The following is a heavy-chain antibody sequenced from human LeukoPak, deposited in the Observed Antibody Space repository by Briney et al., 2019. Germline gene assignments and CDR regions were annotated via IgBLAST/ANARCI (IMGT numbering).Heavy chain of an antibody. J-gene: IGHJ4*02. V-gene: IGHV1-18*01. CDR1: GYTFTSYG. CDR2: ISGYNGHT. Sequence: GASVKVSCKASGYTFTSYGISWVRQAPGQGLEWMGWISGYNGHTKYAQKFQGRVTMTTDTSTSTAYMELRSLTSDDTAVFYCARGLPPRRNYDSSGYYSYHFDYWGQGTLVTVSS. D-gene: IGHD3-22*01. CDR3: ARGLPPRRNYDSSGYYSYHFDY.